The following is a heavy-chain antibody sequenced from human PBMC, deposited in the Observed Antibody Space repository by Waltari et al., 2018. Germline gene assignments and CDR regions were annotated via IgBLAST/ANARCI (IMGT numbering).Heavy chain of an antibody. D-gene: IGHD3-9*01. V-gene: IGHV4-61*09. CDR2: IYTSGST. J-gene: IGHJ3*02. CDR1: GGSISSGSYY. Sequence: QVQLQESGPGLVKPSQTLSLTCTVSGGSISSGSYYWSWIRQPAGKGLEWIGYIYTSGSTNYNPSLKSRVTISVDTSKNQFSLKLSSVTAADTAVYYCARRYHKYDILTGKIIEGAFDIWGQGTMVTVSS. CDR3: ARRYHKYDILTGKIIEGAFDI.